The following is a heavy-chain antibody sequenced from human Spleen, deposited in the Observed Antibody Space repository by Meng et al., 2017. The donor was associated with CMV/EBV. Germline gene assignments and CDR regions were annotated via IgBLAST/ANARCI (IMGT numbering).Heavy chain of an antibody. J-gene: IGHJ3*02. CDR2: IRSKAYGGTT. Sequence: GESLKISCTASGFTFGDYAMSWVRQAPGKGLEWVGFIRSKAYGGTTEYAASVKGRFTISRDDSKSIAYLQMNSLKTEDTAVYYCTRETPFSGWTRLSGVDAFDIWGQGTMVTVSS. V-gene: IGHV3-49*04. CDR3: TRETPFSGWTRLSGVDAFDI. CDR1: GFTFGDYA. D-gene: IGHD3/OR15-3a*01.